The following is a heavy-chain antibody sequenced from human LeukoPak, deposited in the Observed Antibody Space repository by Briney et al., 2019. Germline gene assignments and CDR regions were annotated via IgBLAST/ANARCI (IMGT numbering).Heavy chain of an antibody. J-gene: IGHJ5*02. CDR3: ARDQDYDSSGPSWFDP. D-gene: IGHD3-22*01. CDR2: IIPIFGIA. CDR1: GGTFSSYA. Sequence: GASVKVSCKASGGTFSSYAISWVRQAPGQGLEWMGRIIPIFGIANYAQKFQGRVTITADKSTSTAYTELSSLRSEDTAVYYCARDQDYDSSGPSWFDPWGQGTLVTVSS. V-gene: IGHV1-69*04.